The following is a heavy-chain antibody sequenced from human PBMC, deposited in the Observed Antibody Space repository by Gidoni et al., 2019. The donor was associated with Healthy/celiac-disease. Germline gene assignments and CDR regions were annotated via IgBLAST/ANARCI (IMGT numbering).Heavy chain of an antibody. Sequence: QVQLQESGPGLVKPSETLSLTCTVSGGSISSYYWSWIRQPPGKGLEWIGYIYYSGSTNYNPSLKSRVTISVDTSKNQFSLKLSSVTAADTAVYYCARDCPYDSSGYCVDYWGQGTLVTVSS. V-gene: IGHV4-59*01. J-gene: IGHJ4*02. D-gene: IGHD3-22*01. CDR3: ARDCPYDSSGYCVDY. CDR2: IYYSGST. CDR1: GGSISSYY.